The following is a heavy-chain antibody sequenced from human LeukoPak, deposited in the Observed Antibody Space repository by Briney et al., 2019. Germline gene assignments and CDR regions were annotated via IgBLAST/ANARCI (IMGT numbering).Heavy chain of an antibody. D-gene: IGHD3-10*01. CDR3: AHGTRYSGSDAFDI. CDR1: GFSLSTRGVG. CDR2: IYWDDDQ. Sequence: ESGPTLVNPTQTLTLTCTFSGFSLSTRGVGVGWIRQPPGKALEWLALIYWDDDQRYSPSLKSRLTITKDTSKNQVVLTLTNMDPVDTATYYCAHGTRYSGSDAFDIWGQGTMVTVSS. V-gene: IGHV2-5*02. J-gene: IGHJ3*02.